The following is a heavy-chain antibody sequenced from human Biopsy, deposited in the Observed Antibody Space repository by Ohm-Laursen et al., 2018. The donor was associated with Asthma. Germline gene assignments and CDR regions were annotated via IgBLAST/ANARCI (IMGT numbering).Heavy chain of an antibody. J-gene: IGHJ1*01. CDR1: GFTFGDYW. CDR3: ARTFHFWSPYHAEHYQL. Sequence: SLRLSCTASGFTFGDYWMIWVRQVPGKGLEWVANIKHDGTEKNHVDSLKGRFTISRDNAKNSLYLQMNSLRAEDTAVYYCARTFHFWSPYHAEHYQLWGQGTLVTAPS. CDR2: IKHDGTEK. V-gene: IGHV3-7*01. D-gene: IGHD3-3*02.